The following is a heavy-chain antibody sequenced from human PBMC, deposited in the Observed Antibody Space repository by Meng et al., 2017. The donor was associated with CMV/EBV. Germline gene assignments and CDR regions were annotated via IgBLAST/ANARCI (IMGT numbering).Heavy chain of an antibody. V-gene: IGHV3-53*01. CDR1: GFTVSSNY. Sequence: GGSLRLSCAASGFTVSSNYVNWVRQAPGKGLEWVSVIYSGGSTYYADSVKGRFTSSRDNSKNTLYLQMNSLRAEDTAVYYCAKSIVVVPAARVAAAGPLGYWGQGTLVTVSS. D-gene: IGHD2-2*01. CDR2: IYSGGST. CDR3: AKSIVVVPAARVAAAGPLGY. J-gene: IGHJ4*02.